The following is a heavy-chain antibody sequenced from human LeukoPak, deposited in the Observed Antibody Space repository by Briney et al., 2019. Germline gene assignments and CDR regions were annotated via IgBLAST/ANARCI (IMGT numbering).Heavy chain of an antibody. D-gene: IGHD1-26*01. CDR3: ARMKVGATSWFDP. V-gene: IGHV4-59*01. CDR2: IYYSGST. CDR1: GGSISSYY. J-gene: IGHJ5*02. Sequence: PSETLSLTCTVSGGSISSYYWSWIRQPPGKGLEWIGYIYYSGSTNYNPSLKSRVTISVDTSKNQFSLKLSSVTAADTAVYYCARMKVGATSWFDPWGQGTLVTVSS.